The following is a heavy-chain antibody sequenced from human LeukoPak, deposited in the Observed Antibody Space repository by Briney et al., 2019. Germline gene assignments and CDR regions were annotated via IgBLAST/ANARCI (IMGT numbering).Heavy chain of an antibody. CDR2: ISSSSSSYI. V-gene: IGHV3-21*01. CDR1: GFIFSSYS. CDR3: ARGEEPVGFDY. J-gene: IGHJ4*02. D-gene: IGHD1-26*01. Sequence: PGGSLRLSCAASGFIFSSYSVNWVRQAPGKGLEWVSSISSSSSSYIYYADSVKGRFTISRDNAKNSLSLQMNSLRAEDTAVYYCARGEEPVGFDYWGQGTLVTVSS.